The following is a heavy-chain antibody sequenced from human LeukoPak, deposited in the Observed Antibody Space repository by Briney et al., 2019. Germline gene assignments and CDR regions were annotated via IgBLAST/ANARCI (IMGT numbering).Heavy chain of an antibody. CDR3: AREDYDSSGYYYWRGCYFDY. J-gene: IGHJ4*02. D-gene: IGHD3-22*01. V-gene: IGHV3-11*04. Sequence: KTGGSLRLSCAASGFTFSDYYMSWIRQAPGKGLEWVSYISSSGSTIYYADSVKGRFTISRDNAKNSLYLQMNSLRAEDTAVYYCAREDYDSSGYYYWRGCYFDYWGQGTLVTVSS. CDR1: GFTFSDYY. CDR2: ISSSGSTI.